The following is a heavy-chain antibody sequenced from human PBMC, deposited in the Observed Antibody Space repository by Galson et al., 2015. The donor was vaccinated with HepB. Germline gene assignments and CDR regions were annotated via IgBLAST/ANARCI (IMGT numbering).Heavy chain of an antibody. V-gene: IGHV3-11*06. D-gene: IGHD6-19*01. J-gene: IGHJ4*02. CDR2: ISGDSIYT. CDR3: ARDHGLVLH. Sequence: SLRLSCAASGFAFTDYYMTWIRQAPGKGPEWLSYISGDSIYTNYADSVKGRFTISRDNAKKSLFLQMDSLTVEDTAVYYRARDHGLVLHWGQG. CDR1: GFAFTDYY.